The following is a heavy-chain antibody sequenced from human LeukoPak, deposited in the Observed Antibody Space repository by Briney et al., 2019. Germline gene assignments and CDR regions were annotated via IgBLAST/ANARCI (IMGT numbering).Heavy chain of an antibody. CDR2: INHSGRA. V-gene: IGHV4-34*01. J-gene: IGHJ4*02. Sequence: SEALSLTCAVYGGSFSDHYWSWIRQPPGKGLEWIGEINHSGRANYNPSLKSLVTISVDTSKNQFSLKLPSVAAADTAIYCCARKTVTEGVDYWGQGTLVNVSS. D-gene: IGHD3-16*01. CDR3: ARKTVTEGVDY. CDR1: GGSFSDHY.